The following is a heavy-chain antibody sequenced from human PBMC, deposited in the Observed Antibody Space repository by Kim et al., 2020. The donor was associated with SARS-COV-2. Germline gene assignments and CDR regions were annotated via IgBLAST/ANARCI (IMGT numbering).Heavy chain of an antibody. D-gene: IGHD3-22*01. CDR2: ISSSSSNI. Sequence: GGSLRLSCAASGFTFTTYNMSWVRQAPGKGLEWVSSISSSSSNIFYADSLKGRFSISRDNTRNSMSLQINSLRAEDTAVYYCARQILYYDSTFHYWGQGTLVTVSS. J-gene: IGHJ4*02. V-gene: IGHV3-21*01. CDR3: ARQILYYDSTFHY. CDR1: GFTFTTYN.